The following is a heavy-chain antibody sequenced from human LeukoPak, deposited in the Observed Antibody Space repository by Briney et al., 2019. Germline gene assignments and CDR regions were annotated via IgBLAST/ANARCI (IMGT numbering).Heavy chain of an antibody. J-gene: IGHJ4*02. Sequence: GGSLRLSCAASGFTFSNAWMSWVRQAPGKGLKWVGRIKSKTDGGTTDYAAPVKGRFTISRDDSKNTLYLQMNSLKTEDTAVYYCTTFDILTGIDYWGQGTLVTVSS. D-gene: IGHD3-9*01. CDR3: TTFDILTGIDY. V-gene: IGHV3-15*01. CDR2: IKSKTDGGTT. CDR1: GFTFSNAW.